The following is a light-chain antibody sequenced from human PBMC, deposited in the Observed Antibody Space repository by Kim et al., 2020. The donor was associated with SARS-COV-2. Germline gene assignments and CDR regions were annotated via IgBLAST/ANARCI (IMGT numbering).Light chain of an antibody. CDR3: QSYDSSNWV. CDR2: EDN. J-gene: IGLJ3*02. CDR1: SGSIASNY. V-gene: IGLV6-57*02. Sequence: GKTLTSSCTGSSGSIASNYVQWYQQRPGSAPTTVIYEDNQRPSGVPDRFSGSIDSSSNSASLTISGLKTEDEADYYCQSYDSSNWVFGGGTQLTVL.